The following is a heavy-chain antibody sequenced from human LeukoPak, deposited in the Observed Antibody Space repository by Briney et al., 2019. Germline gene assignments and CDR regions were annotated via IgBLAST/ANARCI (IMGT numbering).Heavy chain of an antibody. D-gene: IGHD6-13*01. V-gene: IGHV4-59*01. Sequence: SETLSLTCTVSGGSISGYYLSWIRQPPGKGLEWIGYIYYSGSTNYNPSLKSRVTISVDTSKNQFSLKLSSVTAADTAVYYCARGDSRKNAFDIWGQGTMVTVSS. CDR3: ARGDSRKNAFDI. CDR2: IYYSGST. CDR1: GGSISGYY. J-gene: IGHJ3*02.